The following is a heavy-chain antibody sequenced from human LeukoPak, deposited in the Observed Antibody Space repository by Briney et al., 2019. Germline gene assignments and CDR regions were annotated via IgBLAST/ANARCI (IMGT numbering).Heavy chain of an antibody. V-gene: IGHV3-48*04. CDR1: GFTFRSYW. CDR2: IRSSGSTI. J-gene: IGHJ3*02. D-gene: IGHD6-19*01. CDR3: ARDSGYSSGWYLAFDI. Sequence: GGSLRLSCAASGFTFRSYWMNWVRQAPGKGLEWVSYIRSSGSTIYYADSVKGRFTISRDNAKNSLYLQMNSLRAEDTAVYYCARDSGYSSGWYLAFDIWGQGTMVTVSS.